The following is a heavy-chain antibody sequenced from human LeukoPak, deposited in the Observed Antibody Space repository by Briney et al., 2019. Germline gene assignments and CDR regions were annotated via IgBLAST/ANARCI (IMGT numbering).Heavy chain of an antibody. CDR3: ARRRLGDTAMGQVVDY. V-gene: IGHV4-59*08. J-gene: IGHJ4*02. D-gene: IGHD5-18*01. CDR1: GGSISSYY. Sequence: PSETLSLTCTVSGGSISSYYWSWIRQPPGKGLEWIGEINHSGSTYYNPSHKSRVTISVDTSKNQFSLKLSSVTAADTAVYYCARRRLGDTAMGQVVDYWGQGTLVTVSS. CDR2: INHSGST.